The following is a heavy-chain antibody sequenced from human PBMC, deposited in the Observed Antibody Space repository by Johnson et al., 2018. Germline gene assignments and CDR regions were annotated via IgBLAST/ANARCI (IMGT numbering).Heavy chain of an antibody. D-gene: IGHD2-8*01. Sequence: QVQLVQSGGGVVQPGRSXRLSCAASGFTFSSYGMHWVRQAPGKGLEWVAVISYDGSNKYYADSVKGRFTISRDNSKNTLYLQMNSLRAEDTAVYYCAREENIVLMVYASYGMDVWGQGTTVTVSS. CDR2: ISYDGSNK. CDR1: GFTFSSYG. J-gene: IGHJ6*02. V-gene: IGHV3-30*03. CDR3: AREENIVLMVYASYGMDV.